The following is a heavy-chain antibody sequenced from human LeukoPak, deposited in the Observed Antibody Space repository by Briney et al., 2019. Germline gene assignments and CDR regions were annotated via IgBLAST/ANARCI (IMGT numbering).Heavy chain of an antibody. CDR1: GGSFSGYY. Sequence: PSETLSLTCAVYGGSFSGYYWSWIRQPPGKGLEWIAYISHSGSTNYNPSLKSRVTISVDMSKNQFSLRLSSVTAADTAVYYCARAKYCGSSSCYSDWFDPWGQGTLVTVSS. D-gene: IGHD2-2*01. J-gene: IGHJ5*02. CDR2: ISHSGST. CDR3: ARAKYCGSSSCYSDWFDP. V-gene: IGHV4-59*01.